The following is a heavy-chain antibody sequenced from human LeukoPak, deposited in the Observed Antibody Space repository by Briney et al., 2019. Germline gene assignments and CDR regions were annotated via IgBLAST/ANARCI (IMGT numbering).Heavy chain of an antibody. V-gene: IGHV4-61*05. D-gene: IGHD7-27*01. CDR2: IYASGST. CDR1: GGSISSGSYY. Sequence: PSETLSLTCTVSGGSISSGSYYWGWIRQPPGRGLEWIGNIYASGSTYFNPSLRSRVAVSMDTSKNQFSLNLTSVTAADTAMFYCARLKPNFLGTFDSWGQGALVTVSS. J-gene: IGHJ4*02. CDR3: ARLKPNFLGTFDS.